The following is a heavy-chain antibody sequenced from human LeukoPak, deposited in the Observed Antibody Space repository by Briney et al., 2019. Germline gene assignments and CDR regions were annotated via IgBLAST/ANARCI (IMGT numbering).Heavy chain of an antibody. CDR2: IKQDGSEK. J-gene: IGHJ4*02. V-gene: IGHV3-7*01. Sequence: PGGSLRLSCAGSGFTFSNYNMNWVRQAPGKGLEWVANIKQDGSEKYYVDSVKGRFIISRDNAKNSLYLQMNSLRAEDTAVYYCARGREYGLDYGGQGTLVTVSS. D-gene: IGHD2/OR15-2a*01. CDR3: ARGREYGLDY. CDR1: GFTFSNYN.